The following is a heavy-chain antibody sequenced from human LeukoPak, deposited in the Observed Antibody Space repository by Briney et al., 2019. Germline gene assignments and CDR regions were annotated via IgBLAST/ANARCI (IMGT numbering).Heavy chain of an antibody. J-gene: IGHJ6*02. CDR2: IKQDGSEK. V-gene: IGHV3-7*01. CDR3: ARESYCGGDCSDYYYYGMDV. CDR1: GFTFSSYW. D-gene: IGHD2-21*02. Sequence: EGSLRLSCAASGFTFSSYWMSWVRQAPGKGLEWVANIKQDGSEKYYVDSVKGRFTISRDNAKNSLYLQMNSLRAEDTAVYYCARESYCGGDCSDYYYYGMDVWGQGTTVTVS.